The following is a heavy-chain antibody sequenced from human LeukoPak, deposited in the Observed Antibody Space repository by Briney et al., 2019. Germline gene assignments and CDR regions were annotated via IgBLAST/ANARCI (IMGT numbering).Heavy chain of an antibody. CDR1: GFTFSSYA. J-gene: IGHJ4*02. D-gene: IGHD2-2*02. V-gene: IGHV3-23*01. CDR2: ISGSGGST. CDR3: ARGYCSSTTCYSRFEF. Sequence: GGSLRLSCAASGFTFSSYAMSWVRQAPGKGLEWVSSISGSGGSTFYADSVKGRFTISRDNSKNTLYLQMNSLRADGTAVYYCARGYCSSTTCYSRFEFWGQGTLVTVSS.